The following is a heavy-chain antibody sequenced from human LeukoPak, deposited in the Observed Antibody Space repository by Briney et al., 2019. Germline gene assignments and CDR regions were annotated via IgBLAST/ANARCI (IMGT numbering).Heavy chain of an antibody. CDR1: GGSISSSSDY. V-gene: IGHV4-39*01. CDR3: ARRAYSAAYWKHFDY. CDR2: IYYHENT. Sequence: SETLSLTCTVSGGSISSSSDYWGWIRQAQGKGLEWIGSIYYHENTYYNSSLKSRVTISVDTSKNQFSLKLNSVTAADTAVYFCARRAYSAAYWKHFDYWGQGTLVTVSS. J-gene: IGHJ4*02. D-gene: IGHD1-1*01.